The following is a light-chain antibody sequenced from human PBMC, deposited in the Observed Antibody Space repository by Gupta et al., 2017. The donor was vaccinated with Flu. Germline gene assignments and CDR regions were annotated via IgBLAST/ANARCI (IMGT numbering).Light chain of an antibody. J-gene: IGKJ1*01. CDR2: GAS. CDR3: HQYVSSTG. Sequence: EIVLTQSPGTLSLSPGQRATLSCRASQTVSSTYLAWYQQKPGQPPRLLIYGASNRATGIPDRFGGSGSGTDFTLTISRLEPEDFAVYYCHQYVSSTGFGQGTKVEIK. V-gene: IGKV3-20*01. CDR1: QTVSSTY.